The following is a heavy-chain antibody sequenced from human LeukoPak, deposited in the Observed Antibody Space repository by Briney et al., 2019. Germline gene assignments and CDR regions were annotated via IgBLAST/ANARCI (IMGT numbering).Heavy chain of an antibody. V-gene: IGHV4-61*10. J-gene: IGHJ3*02. Sequence: SQTLSLTCTVSGGSISSDYCSWSWIRQPAEKGLEWIGYIYYSGSTNYNPSLNSRVNILIDTSKNQFSLKLGSVTAADTAVYYCARRRVDSSGYGAFDIWGQGTMVTVSS. CDR2: IYYSGST. D-gene: IGHD3-22*01. CDR3: ARRRVDSSGYGAFDI. CDR1: GGSISSDYCS.